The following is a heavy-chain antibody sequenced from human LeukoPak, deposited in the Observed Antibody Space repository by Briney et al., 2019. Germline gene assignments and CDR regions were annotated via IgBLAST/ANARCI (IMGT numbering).Heavy chain of an antibody. CDR1: RFTFYSYS. CDR3: ASETVSMNYNWFDP. V-gene: IGHV3-21*01. D-gene: IGHD3-22*01. Sequence: KPGGPLRLSCAASRFTFYSYSMNWVPQAPGEGREGVISIISSSSNISHTVPVRGRFTIARNNAKHSLYLQMNSPEDEAVYVYSCASETVSMNYNWFDPLGQGTLVTVSS. J-gene: IGHJ5*02. CDR2: IISSSSNI.